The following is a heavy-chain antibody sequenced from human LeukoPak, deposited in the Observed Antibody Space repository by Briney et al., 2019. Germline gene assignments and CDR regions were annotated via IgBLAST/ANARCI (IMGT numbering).Heavy chain of an antibody. D-gene: IGHD1-26*01. CDR1: GGSISSGGYY. CDR3: ARDQSDSGSYSDWFDP. Sequence: PSETLSLTCTVSGGSISSGGYYWSWIRQPPGKGLEWIGYIYHSGSTYYNPTLKSRVTISVDRSKNQFSLKLSSVTAADTAVYYCARDQSDSGSYSDWFDPWGQGTLVTVSS. V-gene: IGHV4-30-2*01. J-gene: IGHJ5*02. CDR2: IYHSGST.